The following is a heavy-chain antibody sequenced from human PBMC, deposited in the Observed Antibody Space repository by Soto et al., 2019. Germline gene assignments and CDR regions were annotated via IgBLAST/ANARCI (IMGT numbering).Heavy chain of an antibody. V-gene: IGHV3-33*01. CDR3: ARDGLPDDFRSGGYWFDP. Sequence: GGSLRLSCAASGFTFSSYGMHWVRQAPGKGLEWVAVIWYDGSNKYYADSLKGRFTISRDNSKNTLYMQMDSLRLEDTGVYYCARDGLPDDFRSGGYWFDPWGQGTQVTVSS. CDR1: GFTFSSYG. D-gene: IGHD3-3*01. CDR2: IWYDGSNK. J-gene: IGHJ5*02.